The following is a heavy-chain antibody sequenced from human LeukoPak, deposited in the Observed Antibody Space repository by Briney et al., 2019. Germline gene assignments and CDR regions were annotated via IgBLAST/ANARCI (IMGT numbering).Heavy chain of an antibody. CDR1: GFTFSSYW. J-gene: IGHJ4*02. CDR3: ARDSLIVVGD. Sequence: PGGSLRLSCAASGFTFSSYWMHWVRQAPGKGPVWVSRINTDGSSTSYADSVKGRFTISRDNAKNTLYLQMNSLRAEDTAVYYCARDSLIVVGDWGQGTLVTVSS. D-gene: IGHD3-22*01. CDR2: INTDGSST. V-gene: IGHV3-74*01.